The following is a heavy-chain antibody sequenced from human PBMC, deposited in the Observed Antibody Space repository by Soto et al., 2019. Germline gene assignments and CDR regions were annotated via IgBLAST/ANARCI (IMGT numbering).Heavy chain of an antibody. CDR3: ARRYYYGSGSEPYNWFDP. CDR1: GYSFTSYW. CDR2: IDPSDSYT. V-gene: IGHV5-10-1*01. J-gene: IGHJ5*02. Sequence: PGESLKISCKGSGYSFTSYWISWVRQMPGKGLEWMGRIDPSDSYTNYSPSFQGHVTISADKSISTAYLQWSSLKASDTAMYYCARRYYYGSGSEPYNWFDPWGQGTMVTVSS. D-gene: IGHD3-10*01.